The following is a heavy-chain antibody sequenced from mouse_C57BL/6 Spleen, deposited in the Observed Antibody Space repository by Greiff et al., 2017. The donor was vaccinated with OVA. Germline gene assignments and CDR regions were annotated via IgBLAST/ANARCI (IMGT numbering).Heavy chain of an antibody. D-gene: IGHD2-5*01. CDR2: ISSGGDYI. J-gene: IGHJ4*01. V-gene: IGHV5-9-1*02. CDR1: GFTFSSYA. CDR3: SLYYSKAYAMDY. Sequence: DVMLVEPGEGLVKPGGSLKLSCAASGFTFSSYAMSWVRQTPEKRLEWVAYISSGGDYIYYADTVTGRFTISRDNARNTLYLQMSSLKSEDTAMYYCSLYYSKAYAMDYWGQGTSVTVSS.